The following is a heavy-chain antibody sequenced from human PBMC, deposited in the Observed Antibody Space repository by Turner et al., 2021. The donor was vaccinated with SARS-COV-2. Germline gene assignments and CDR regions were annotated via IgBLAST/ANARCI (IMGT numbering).Heavy chain of an antibody. CDR1: GFTFRSYG. J-gene: IGHJ5*02. CDR2: ISYDGSNK. Sequence: QVQLVESGGGVVQPGRSLRLRCAASGFTFRSYGMHWVRQAPGKGLEWVAVISYDGSNKYYADSVKGRFTISRDNSKNTLYLQMNSLRAEDTAVYYCAKGIAAAGTMGSWGQGTLVTFSS. CDR3: AKGIAAAGTMGS. V-gene: IGHV3-30*18. D-gene: IGHD6-13*01.